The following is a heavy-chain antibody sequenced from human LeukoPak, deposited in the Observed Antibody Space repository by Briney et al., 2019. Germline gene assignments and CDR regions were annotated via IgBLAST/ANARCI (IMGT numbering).Heavy chain of an antibody. Sequence: GGSLRLSCAASGFTFSSYSMNWVRQVPGKGLEWVSSISSSSSYIYYADSVKGRFTISRDNAKNSLYLQMNSLRAEDTAVYYCARDGYSSGWPDYWGQGTLVTVSS. CDR2: ISSSSSYI. CDR1: GFTFSSYS. J-gene: IGHJ4*02. CDR3: ARDGYSSGWPDY. D-gene: IGHD6-19*01. V-gene: IGHV3-21*01.